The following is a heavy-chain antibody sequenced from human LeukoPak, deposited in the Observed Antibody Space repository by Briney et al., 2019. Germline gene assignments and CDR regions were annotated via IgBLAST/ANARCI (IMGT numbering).Heavy chain of an antibody. CDR1: GGSISSSSYY. CDR3: ARVGRQLLPRGDAFDI. Sequence: SETLSPTCTVSGGSISSSSYYWGWIRQPPGKGLEWIGSIYYSGSTYYNPSLKSRVTISVDTSENQFSLKLSSVTAADTAVYYCARVGRQLLPRGDAFDIWGQGTMVTVSS. J-gene: IGHJ3*02. CDR2: IYYSGST. D-gene: IGHD2-2*01. V-gene: IGHV4-39*07.